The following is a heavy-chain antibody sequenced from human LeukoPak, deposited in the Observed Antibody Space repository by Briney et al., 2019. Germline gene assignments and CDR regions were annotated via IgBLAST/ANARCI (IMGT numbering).Heavy chain of an antibody. CDR3: ARLPPTTYCTSTSCYTLHFDY. D-gene: IGHD2-2*02. CDR2: IYPGDSDT. CDR1: GYSFTNYW. Sequence: GESLKISCKGSGYSFTNYWIGWVRQMPGKGLEWMGIIYPGDSDTRYSPSFQGQVTISADKSISTAYLQWSSLKASDTAMYYCARLPPTTYCTSTSCYTLHFDYWGREPWSPSPQ. J-gene: IGHJ4*02. V-gene: IGHV5-51*01.